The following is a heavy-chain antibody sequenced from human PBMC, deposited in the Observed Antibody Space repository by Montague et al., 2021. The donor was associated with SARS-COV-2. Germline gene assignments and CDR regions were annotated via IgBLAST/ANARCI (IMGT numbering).Heavy chain of an antibody. V-gene: IGHV6-1*01. CDR2: TKYASTRYE. CDR3: ARDLYWAFDA. J-gene: IGHJ3*01. CDR1: GDSVSSNIAA. Sequence: CAISGDSVSSNIAAWNWIRQSPSRGLEWLGRTKYASTRYETYPVSVQSRITITADTSKNQFSLHLNSVTPEDTAVYYCARDLYWAFDAWGLGTTVTVSA. D-gene: IGHD2-8*02.